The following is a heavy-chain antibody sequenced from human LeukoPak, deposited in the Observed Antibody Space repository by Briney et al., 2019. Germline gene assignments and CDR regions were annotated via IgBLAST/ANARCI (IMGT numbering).Heavy chain of an antibody. CDR2: IYYSGST. Sequence: SETLSLTCTVSGGSITSSSYYWGWIRQPPGNGLEWIGSIYYSGSTYYNPSLKSRVTISVDTSKNQFSLKLSSMTAADTAVYYCARLSIGTWSLSVLYGSGSPNWFDPWGQGTLVTVSS. D-gene: IGHD3-10*01. V-gene: IGHV4-39*07. CDR1: GGSITSSSYY. CDR3: ARLSIGTWSLSVLYGSGSPNWFDP. J-gene: IGHJ5*02.